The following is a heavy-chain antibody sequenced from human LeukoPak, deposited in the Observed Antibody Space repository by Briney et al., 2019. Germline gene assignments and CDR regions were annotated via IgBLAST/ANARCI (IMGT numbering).Heavy chain of an antibody. D-gene: IGHD5-24*01. CDR2: INSDGSST. CDR3: ARDGYNLDAFDI. Sequence: QTGGSLRLSCAASGFTFSSYWMHWVRQASGKGLVWVSRINSDGSSTNYADSVKGRFTISRDNAKNTLYLQMNSLRAEDTAVFYCARDGYNLDAFDIWGQGTMVTVSS. V-gene: IGHV3-74*01. J-gene: IGHJ3*02. CDR1: GFTFSSYW.